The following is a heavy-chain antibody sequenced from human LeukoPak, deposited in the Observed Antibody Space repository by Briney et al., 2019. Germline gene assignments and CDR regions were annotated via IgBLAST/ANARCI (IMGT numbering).Heavy chain of an antibody. Sequence: GGSLRLSCAASGFTFSSYSMNWVRQAPGKGLEWVSYIGTSSSIIYYADSMKGRFTISRDNAKNSLYLQMNSLRDEDTAVYYCARHDYGGNSGDYWGQGTLVTVSS. J-gene: IGHJ4*02. CDR1: GFTFSSYS. D-gene: IGHD4-23*01. CDR2: IGTSSSII. V-gene: IGHV3-48*02. CDR3: ARHDYGGNSGDY.